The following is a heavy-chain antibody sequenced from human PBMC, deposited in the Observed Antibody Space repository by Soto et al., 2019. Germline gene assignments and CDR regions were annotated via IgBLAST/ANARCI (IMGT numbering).Heavy chain of an antibody. J-gene: IGHJ4*02. Sequence: SETLSLTCTVSGSSIRSSDSYWSWIRQPPGKGLEWIGYIYYSGSTYYNPSLKSRVTISLDTSKNQFSLNLCSVTAADTAVYYRARTHYSDRRGTDYQGQGSLFTVSS. D-gene: IGHD3-22*01. V-gene: IGHV4-30-4*01. CDR1: GSSIRSSDSY. CDR3: ARTHYSDRRGTDY. CDR2: IYYSGST.